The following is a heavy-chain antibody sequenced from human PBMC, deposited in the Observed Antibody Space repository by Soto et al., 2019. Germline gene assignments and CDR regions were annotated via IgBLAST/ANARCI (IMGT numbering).Heavy chain of an antibody. CDR1: GGSFSGYY. CDR3: AREYMITFGGVIVAGNWFDP. V-gene: IGHV4-34*01. CDR2: INHSGST. J-gene: IGHJ5*02. D-gene: IGHD3-16*02. Sequence: PSGTLTLTCAVYGGSFSGYYWSWIRQPPGKWLEWIGKINHSGSTNYNPSLKSRVTISVDTSKNQFSLKLSSVTAADTAVYYCAREYMITFGGVIVAGNWFDPWGQGTLVTVSS.